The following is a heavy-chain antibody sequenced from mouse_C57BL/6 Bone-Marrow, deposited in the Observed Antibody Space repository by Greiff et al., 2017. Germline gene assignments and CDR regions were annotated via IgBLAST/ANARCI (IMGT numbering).Heavy chain of an antibody. J-gene: IGHJ2*01. CDR1: GYTFTDYE. CDR3: TRGSGYVDYFDY. Sequence: VKLVESGAELVRPGASVTLSCKASGYTFTDYEMHWVKQTPVHGLEWIGAIDPETGGTAYNQKFKGKAILTADKSSSTAYMELRSLTSEDSAVYYCTRGSGYVDYFDYWGQGTTLTVSS. D-gene: IGHD3-2*02. V-gene: IGHV1-15*01. CDR2: IDPETGGT.